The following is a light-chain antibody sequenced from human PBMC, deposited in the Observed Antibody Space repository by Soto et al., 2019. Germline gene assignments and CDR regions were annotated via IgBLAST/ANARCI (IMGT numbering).Light chain of an antibody. CDR2: AVS. CDR1: SSDVGSYDH. Sequence: QSALTQPASVSGSPGQSITISCSGTSSDVGSYDHVAWYQQFPGKSPKLMIYAVSDRPSGVSDRFSGSKSGITASLTISGLKAEDEADYYCISYTDVQSYLFGTGTKLTVL. V-gene: IGLV2-14*03. CDR3: ISYTDVQSYL. J-gene: IGLJ1*01.